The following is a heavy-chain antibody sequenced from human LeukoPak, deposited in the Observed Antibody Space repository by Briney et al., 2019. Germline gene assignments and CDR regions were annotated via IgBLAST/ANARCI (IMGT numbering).Heavy chain of an antibody. J-gene: IGHJ4*02. D-gene: IGHD3-10*01. V-gene: IGHV3-7*03. Sequence: GGSLRLSCAASGFTFSSYWMSWVRQAPGKGLEWVANIKQDGSEKYYVDSVKGRFTISRDNAKNSLYLQMNSLRAEDTAVYYCAKDRRAGSYDYWGQGTLVTVSS. CDR3: AKDRRAGSYDY. CDR1: GFTFSSYW. CDR2: IKQDGSEK.